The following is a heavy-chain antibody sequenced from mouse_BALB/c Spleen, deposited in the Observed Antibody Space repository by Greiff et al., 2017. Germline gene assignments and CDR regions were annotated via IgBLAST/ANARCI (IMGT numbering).Heavy chain of an antibody. J-gene: IGHJ1*01. V-gene: IGHV1-87*01. CDR1: GYTFTSYW. D-gene: IGHD1-1*01. CDR2: IYPGDGDT. CDR3: ARAGSGYFDV. Sequence: VQLQQSGAELMKPGASVKISCKASGYTFTSYWMQWVKQRPGQGLEWIGAIYPGDGDTRYTQKFKGKATLTADKSSSTAYMQLSSLASEDSAVYYCARAGSGYFDVWGAGTTVTVSS.